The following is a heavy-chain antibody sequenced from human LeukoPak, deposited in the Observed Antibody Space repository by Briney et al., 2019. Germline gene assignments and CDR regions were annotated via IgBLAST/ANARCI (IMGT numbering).Heavy chain of an antibody. CDR3: ASPSRGGWSHPQDY. J-gene: IGHJ4*02. CDR2: MSNDGSNK. V-gene: IGHV3-30*01. D-gene: IGHD6-19*01. Sequence: GGPLRLSCAASGFTFSSYTVHWVRQAPGKGLDWVAVMSNDGSNKYYADSVKGRFTISRDNSKNTLYLQMNSLRAEDTAVYYCASPSRGGWSHPQDYWGQGTLVTVSS. CDR1: GFTFSSYT.